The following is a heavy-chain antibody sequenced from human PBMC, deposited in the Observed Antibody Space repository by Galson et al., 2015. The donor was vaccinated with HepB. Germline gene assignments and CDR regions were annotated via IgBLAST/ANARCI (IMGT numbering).Heavy chain of an antibody. V-gene: IGHV1-8*01. Sequence: SVKVSCKASGYTFTSYDITWVRQAPGQGLEWMGWMNTNSGDKGYAEKLQGRVTMTRDTSITTAYMELSSLRSEDTAVYYCARGGYDGYGDYISEYWGQGTLVTVSS. CDR2: MNTNSGDK. CDR1: GYTFTSYD. J-gene: IGHJ4*02. D-gene: IGHD4-17*01. CDR3: ARGGYDGYGDYISEY.